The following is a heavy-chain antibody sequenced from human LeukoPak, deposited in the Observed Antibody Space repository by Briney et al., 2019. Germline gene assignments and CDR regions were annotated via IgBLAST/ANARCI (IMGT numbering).Heavy chain of an antibody. V-gene: IGHV2-5*02. J-gene: IGHJ4*02. CDR2: LYSDDDK. Sequence: SGPTLANPTQTLTLTRTFSGFSLSTSGGGGGWIRQPPGKALEWLTLLYSDDDKSYNPSLKSSPTITKETSKHQVHLTMTNMDPVDTATYFCAHSPNSLLRFLGGTLFEYWGQGTLVTVSS. CDR3: AHSPNSLLRFLGGTLFEY. CDR1: GFSLSTSGGG. D-gene: IGHD3-3*01.